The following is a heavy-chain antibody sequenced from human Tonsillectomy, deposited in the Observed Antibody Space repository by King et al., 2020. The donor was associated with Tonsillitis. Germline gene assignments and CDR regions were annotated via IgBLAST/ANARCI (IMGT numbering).Heavy chain of an antibody. Sequence: VQLVESGGGLVKPGGSLRLSCAASGFTFRSYSMNWVRQAPGKGLEWVSSISNSGSYKYYADSVKGRFTISRDNAKNSLNLQMNSLRAEATAVYYCAGGKDWNDNWGQGTLVTVSS. V-gene: IGHV3-21*01. CDR1: GFTFRSYS. D-gene: IGHD1-1*01. J-gene: IGHJ4*02. CDR2: ISNSGSYK. CDR3: AGGKDWNDN.